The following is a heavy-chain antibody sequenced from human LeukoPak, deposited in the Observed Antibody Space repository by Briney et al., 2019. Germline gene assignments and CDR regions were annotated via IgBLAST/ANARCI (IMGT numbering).Heavy chain of an antibody. CDR1: GGTFSSYA. CDR2: IIPILGIA. D-gene: IGHD3-22*01. J-gene: IGHJ4*02. Sequence: ASVKVSCKASGGTFSSYAISWVRQSPGQGLEWMGRIIPILGIANYAQKFQGRVTITADKSTSTAYMELSSLRSEDTAVYYCATWGYYDSSGYRFDYWGQGTLVTVSS. V-gene: IGHV1-69*04. CDR3: ATWGYYDSSGYRFDY.